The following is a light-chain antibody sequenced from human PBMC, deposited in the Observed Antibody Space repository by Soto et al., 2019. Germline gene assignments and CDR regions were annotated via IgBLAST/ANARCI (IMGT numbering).Light chain of an antibody. V-gene: IGLV2-23*01. CDR1: SSDVGSYNL. CDR2: EGS. CDR3: CSYAGSSTFLVV. Sequence: QSALTQPASVSGSPGQSITISCTGTSSDVGSYNLVSWYQQHPGKAPKFMIYEGSKRPSGVSNRFSGSKSGNTASLTISGLQAEDEADYYCCSYAGSSTFLVVFGGGTKVTVL. J-gene: IGLJ2*01.